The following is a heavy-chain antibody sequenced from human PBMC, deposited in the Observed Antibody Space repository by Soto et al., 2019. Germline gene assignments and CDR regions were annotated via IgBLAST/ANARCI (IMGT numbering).Heavy chain of an antibody. D-gene: IGHD3-16*02. CDR3: AVWGSYRLLAS. Sequence: QVQLVQSGAEVKKPGASVKVSCKASGYTFTSYYMHWVRQAPGQGLEWMGIINPSGGSTSYAQKSLGTVTIPRDTSTSPVYFDLSILRSEDTAVYSCAVWGSYRLLASWGQGTLVTFSS. J-gene: IGHJ4*02. CDR2: INPSGGST. V-gene: IGHV1-46*01. CDR1: GYTFTSYY.